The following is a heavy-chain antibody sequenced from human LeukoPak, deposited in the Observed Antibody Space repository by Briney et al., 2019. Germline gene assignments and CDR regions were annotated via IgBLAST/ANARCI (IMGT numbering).Heavy chain of an antibody. CDR3: ARDHYYGSGSYQKRAYMDV. J-gene: IGHJ6*03. D-gene: IGHD3-10*01. Sequence: PGGSLRLSCAASGFTFSSYGMHWVRQAPGKGLEWVAFIRYDGSNKYYADSVKGRFTISRDNSKNTLYLQMNSLRAEDTAVYYCARDHYYGSGSYQKRAYMDVWGKGTTVTVSS. V-gene: IGHV3-30*02. CDR1: GFTFSSYG. CDR2: IRYDGSNK.